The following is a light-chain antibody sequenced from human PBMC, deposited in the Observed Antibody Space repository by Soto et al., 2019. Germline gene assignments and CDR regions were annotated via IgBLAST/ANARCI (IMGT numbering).Light chain of an antibody. J-gene: IGKJ4*01. CDR1: QSVSSH. V-gene: IGKV3-11*01. CDR2: DAS. Sequence: EIVLTQSPATLSLSPGERATLSCRASQSVSSHFAWYQQKPGQAPRLLIYDASNRATGIPARFAGSGSGTEFTLTISSLEPEDFAVYYCQQRSSLPLTFGGGTKVEIK. CDR3: QQRSSLPLT.